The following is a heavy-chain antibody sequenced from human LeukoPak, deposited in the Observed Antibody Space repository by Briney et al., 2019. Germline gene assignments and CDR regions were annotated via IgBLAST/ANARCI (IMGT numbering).Heavy chain of an antibody. J-gene: IGHJ6*02. V-gene: IGHV3-74*01. CDR1: GFTFSSYW. Sequence: PGGSLRLSCAASGFTFSSYWMHWVRQAPGKGLVWVSRINSDGSSTSYADSVKGRFTISRDNAKNSLYLQMNSLRAEDTAVYYCAREVDIVNWHFDYGTDVWGQGTTVTVSS. D-gene: IGHD2-15*01. CDR3: AREVDIVNWHFDYGTDV. CDR2: INSDGSST.